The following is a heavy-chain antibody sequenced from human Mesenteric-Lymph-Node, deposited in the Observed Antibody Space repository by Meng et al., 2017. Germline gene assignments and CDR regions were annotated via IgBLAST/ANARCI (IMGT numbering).Heavy chain of an antibody. Sequence: GGSLRLSCAASGFTVSSNYMSWVRQAPGKGLEWVSVIYSGGSTYYADSVKGRFTISRDNSKNTLYLQMNSLRAEDTAVYYCARDRFDSGYDFDYWGQGTLVTVSS. CDR1: GFTVSSNY. D-gene: IGHD5-12*01. J-gene: IGHJ4*02. CDR2: IYSGGST. CDR3: ARDRFDSGYDFDY. V-gene: IGHV3-66*01.